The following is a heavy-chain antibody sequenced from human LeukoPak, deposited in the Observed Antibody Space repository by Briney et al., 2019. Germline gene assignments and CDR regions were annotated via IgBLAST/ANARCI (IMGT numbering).Heavy chain of an antibody. CDR1: GGTFSTYA. V-gene: IGHV1-69*13. D-gene: IGHD3-3*01. CDR3: ARGPEGRITIFGVVIYNWFDP. Sequence: SVKVSCKASGGTFSTYAISWVRQAPGQGLEWMGGIIPIFGTATYAQKYQGRVTITAAESTSTAYMELSSLRSEDTAVYYCARGPEGRITIFGVVIYNWFDPWGQGTLVTVSS. J-gene: IGHJ5*02. CDR2: IIPIFGTA.